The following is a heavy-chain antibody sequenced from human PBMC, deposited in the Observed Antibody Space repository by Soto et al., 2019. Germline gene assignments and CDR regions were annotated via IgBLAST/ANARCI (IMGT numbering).Heavy chain of an antibody. CDR1: GFTFRNYD. Sequence: EVQLVESGGGLVQPGGSLRLSCEASGFTFRNYDMHWVRQGTGKGLEWVSGISAAGDPDYADSVEGRFTISRENAQNSFFLQMNSLRVGDTAVYYCARTDRDFYGLDVWGQGPTFIVSS. CDR2: ISAAGDP. CDR3: ARTDRDFYGLDV. J-gene: IGHJ6*02. V-gene: IGHV3-13*05.